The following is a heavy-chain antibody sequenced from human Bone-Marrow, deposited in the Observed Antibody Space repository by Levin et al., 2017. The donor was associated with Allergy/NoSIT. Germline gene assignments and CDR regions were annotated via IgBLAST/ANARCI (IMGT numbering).Heavy chain of an antibody. J-gene: IGHJ6*02. D-gene: IGHD1-26*01. CDR3: ARVGATREENYYYYGMDV. V-gene: IGHV4-59*01. CDR1: GGSISSYY. Sequence: SETLSLTCTVSGGSISSYYWSWIRQPPGKGLEWIGYIYYSGSTNYNPSLKSRVTISVDTSKNQFSLKLSSVTAADTAVYYCARVGATREENYYYYGMDVWGQGTTVTVSS. CDR2: IYYSGST.